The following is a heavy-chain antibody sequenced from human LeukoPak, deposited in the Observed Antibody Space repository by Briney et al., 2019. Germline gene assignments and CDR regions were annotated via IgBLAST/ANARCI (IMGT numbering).Heavy chain of an antibody. V-gene: IGHV4-59*01. J-gene: IGHJ6*02. CDR2: IYYSGST. D-gene: IGHD3-3*01. CDR1: GGSISSYY. Sequence: SETLSLTCTVSGGSISSYYWSWIRQPPGKGLEWIGYIYYSGSTNYNPSPKSRVTISVDTSKNQFSLKLSSVTAADTAVYYCARVGGYSYYYYYGMDVWGQGTTVTVSS. CDR3: ARVGGYSYYYYYGMDV.